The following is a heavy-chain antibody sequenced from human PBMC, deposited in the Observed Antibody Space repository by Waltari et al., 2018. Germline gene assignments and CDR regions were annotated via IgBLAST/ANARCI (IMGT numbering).Heavy chain of an antibody. CDR3: ARSYTVTTSPIAGY. CDR2: YSGN. V-gene: IGHV4-59*01. CDR1: GGSISSYY. D-gene: IGHD4-17*01. Sequence: QVQLQESGPGLVKPSETLSLTCTGFGGSISSYYWSWIRQPPGKGLEWIWYSGNKYNPALKSRVTISLDTSKNQFSLKLSSVTAADTAVYYCARSYTVTTSPIAGYWGQGTLVTVSS. J-gene: IGHJ4*02.